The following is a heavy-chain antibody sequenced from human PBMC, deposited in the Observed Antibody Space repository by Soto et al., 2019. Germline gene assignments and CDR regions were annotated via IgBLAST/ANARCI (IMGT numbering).Heavy chain of an antibody. CDR3: AKDRRAGGNYGFYSDF. Sequence: EVQLLESGGGLVQPGGSLRLSCAASGFTFSSYGMTWVRQAPGKGLEWGSFSSATGAGTYYADSVKGRFTISRANSKNTLYLQMTSLRADDTAVYYCAKDRRAGGNYGFYSDFWGQGALVIVSS. V-gene: IGHV3-23*01. CDR2: SSATGAGT. J-gene: IGHJ4*02. CDR1: GFTFSSYG. D-gene: IGHD1-7*01.